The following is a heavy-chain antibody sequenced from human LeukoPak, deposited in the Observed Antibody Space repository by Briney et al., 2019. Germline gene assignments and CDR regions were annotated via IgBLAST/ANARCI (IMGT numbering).Heavy chain of an antibody. CDR2: IYYSGST. Sequence: SETLSLTCTVSGGSISSYYWSWIRQPPGKGLEWIGYIYYSGSTNYNPSLKSRVTISVDTSKNQFSLKLSSVTAAYTAVYYCARGRKGYSGYGVFDYWGQGTLVTVSS. CDR3: ARGRKGYSGYGVFDY. V-gene: IGHV4-59*01. D-gene: IGHD5-12*01. CDR1: GGSISSYY. J-gene: IGHJ4*02.